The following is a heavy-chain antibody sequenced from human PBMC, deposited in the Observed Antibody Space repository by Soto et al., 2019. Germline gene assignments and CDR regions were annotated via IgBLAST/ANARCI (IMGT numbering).Heavy chain of an antibody. CDR1: GFTFSDYY. J-gene: IGHJ3*02. CDR3: ARDRTGLDAFDI. Sequence: GESLKISCAASGFTFSDYYMSWIRQAPGKGLEWVSYISSSGSTIYYADSVKGRFTISRDNAKNSLYLQMNSLRAEDTAVYYCARDRTGLDAFDIWGQGTMVTVSS. V-gene: IGHV3-11*01. CDR2: ISSSGSTI. D-gene: IGHD1-1*01.